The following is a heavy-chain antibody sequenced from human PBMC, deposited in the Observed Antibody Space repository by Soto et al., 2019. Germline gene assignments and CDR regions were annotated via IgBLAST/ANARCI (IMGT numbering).Heavy chain of an antibody. CDR3: EKDREVSAVAGFDY. V-gene: IGHV3-30*18. Sequence: QVQLVESGGGVVQPGRSLRLSCAASGFTFSSYGMHWVRQAPGKGLEWVAVISYDGSNKYYADSVKGRFTISRDNSKNPLYLKMNSLRAGDTAVYYCEKDREVSAVAGFDYWGQGTLVTGSS. CDR1: GFTFSSYG. CDR2: ISYDGSNK. D-gene: IGHD6-19*01. J-gene: IGHJ4*02.